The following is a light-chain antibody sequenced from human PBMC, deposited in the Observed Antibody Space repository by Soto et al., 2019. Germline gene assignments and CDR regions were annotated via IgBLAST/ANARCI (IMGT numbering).Light chain of an antibody. Sequence: EIVLTQSPATLSLSPGERATLSCRASQSVSRYLAWYQQKPGQAPRVLIYDASNRATGIPARFSGSGSGTDFTLTISSLEPEDFAVYYCQQRSNWPLTFGRGTKVDIK. CDR2: DAS. V-gene: IGKV3-11*01. CDR3: QQRSNWPLT. CDR1: QSVSRY. J-gene: IGKJ4*01.